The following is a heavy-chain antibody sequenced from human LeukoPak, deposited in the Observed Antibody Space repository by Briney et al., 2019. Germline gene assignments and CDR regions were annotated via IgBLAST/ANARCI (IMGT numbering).Heavy chain of an antibody. CDR2: ISSSSSYI. Sequence: PGGSLRLSCAASGLTISSYSMNWVRQAPGKGLEWVSSISSSSSYIYYADSVKGRFTITRDNAKNSLYLQMNSLRAEDTAVYYCARVPTGISIDYWGQGTLVTVSS. CDR3: ARVPTGISIDY. V-gene: IGHV3-21*01. CDR1: GLTISSYS. D-gene: IGHD1-1*01. J-gene: IGHJ4*02.